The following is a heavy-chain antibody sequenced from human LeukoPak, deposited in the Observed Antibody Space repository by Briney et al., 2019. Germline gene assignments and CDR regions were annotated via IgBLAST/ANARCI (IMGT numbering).Heavy chain of an antibody. Sequence: GGSLRLSCAASGFIFDDAVMHWVRQAPGKGLEWVSGVSRKSDYRAYADSVKGRFTISRDNSKNTLYLQMNSLRAEDTAVYYCAKGYMVRGVYFDYWGQGTLVTVSS. J-gene: IGHJ4*02. V-gene: IGHV3-9*01. CDR1: GFIFDDAV. D-gene: IGHD3-10*01. CDR2: VSRKSDYR. CDR3: AKGYMVRGVYFDY.